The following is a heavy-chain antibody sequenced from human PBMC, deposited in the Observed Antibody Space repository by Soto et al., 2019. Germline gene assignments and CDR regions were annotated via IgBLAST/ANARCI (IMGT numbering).Heavy chain of an antibody. Sequence: EVQLLESGGGLVQPGGSLRLSCAASGFTFNTYALSWVRQAPGKGLEWVSDVSGSGGSTYSADSVMGRFTISRDNSKNTLYLQMNSLRAEDTAVYYCVRRQAAAATGGFDCWGQGTLVTVSS. J-gene: IGHJ4*02. CDR2: VSGSGGST. CDR3: VRRQAAAATGGFDC. D-gene: IGHD6-13*01. V-gene: IGHV3-23*01. CDR1: GFTFNTYA.